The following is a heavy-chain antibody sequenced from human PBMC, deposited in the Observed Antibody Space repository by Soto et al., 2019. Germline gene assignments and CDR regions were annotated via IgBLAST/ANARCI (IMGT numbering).Heavy chain of an antibody. CDR3: GRKSQGSVTVTGYWCFDL. J-gene: IGHJ2*01. Sequence: EVQLLESGGGLLQPGGSLRLSCAASGFTFGGYAMNWVRQAPGKGLEWVSGISGGGDTTFYTDSVRGRVTISRDNSGNTLYLRMNSLRAEDTAVYFCGRKSQGSVTVTGYWCFDLWGRGTLVTGFS. D-gene: IGHD4-17*01. CDR2: ISGGGDTT. V-gene: IGHV3-23*01. CDR1: GFTFGGYA.